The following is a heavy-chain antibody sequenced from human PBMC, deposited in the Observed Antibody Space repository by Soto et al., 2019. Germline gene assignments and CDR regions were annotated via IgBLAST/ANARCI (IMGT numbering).Heavy chain of an antibody. V-gene: IGHV4-30-2*01. J-gene: IGHJ1*01. CDR1: GGSISSGGYS. CDR3: ASTYDSSGYYSEYFQH. Sequence: SQTLSLTRAVAGGSISSGGYSWSWIRQPPGKGLEWIGYIYHSGSTYYNPSLKSRVTISVDRSKSQFSLKLSSVTAADTAVYYCASTYDSSGYYSEYFQHWGQGTLVTVSS. D-gene: IGHD3-22*01. CDR2: IYHSGST.